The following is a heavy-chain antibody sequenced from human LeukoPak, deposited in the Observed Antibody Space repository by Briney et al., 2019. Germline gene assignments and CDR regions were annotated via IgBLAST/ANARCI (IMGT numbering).Heavy chain of an antibody. CDR3: ARAQISSGRSIGWFDP. D-gene: IGHD6-19*01. V-gene: IGHV4-61*02. CDR2: IYTSGST. Sequence: SETLSLTCTVSGGSISSGSYYWSWIRQPAGKGLEWIGRIYTSGSTNYNPSLKSRVTISVDTSKNQFSLKLSSVTAADTAVYYCARAQISSGRSIGWFDPWGQGTLVTVSS. CDR1: GGSISSGSYY. J-gene: IGHJ5*02.